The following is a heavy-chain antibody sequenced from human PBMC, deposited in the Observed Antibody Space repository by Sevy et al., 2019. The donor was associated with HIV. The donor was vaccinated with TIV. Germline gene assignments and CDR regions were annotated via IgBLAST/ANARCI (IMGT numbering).Heavy chain of an antibody. CDR3: TTNDVFDI. CDR1: GFAFSNAW. V-gene: IGHV3-15*01. Sequence: GGSLRLSCAASGFAFSNAWMSWVRQAPGKGLEWVGRIKTTADGGPTDYAAPVKERFIISRDDSKNTLYLQMNSLKTEDTAVYYCTTNDVFDIWRQGTMVTV. CDR2: IKTTADGGPT. J-gene: IGHJ3*02.